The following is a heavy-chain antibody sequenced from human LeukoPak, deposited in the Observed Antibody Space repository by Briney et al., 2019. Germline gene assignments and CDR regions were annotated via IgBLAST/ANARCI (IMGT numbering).Heavy chain of an antibody. Sequence: ASVKVSCKASGGTFSSYAISWVRQAPGQGLEWMGIINPSGGSTSYAQKFQGRVTMTRDTSTSTVYMELNSLRSEDTAVYYCAKDLRWDHPGLDPWGQGTLVIVSS. CDR3: AKDLRWDHPGLDP. CDR2: INPSGGST. V-gene: IGHV1-46*01. CDR1: GGTFSSYA. D-gene: IGHD4-23*01. J-gene: IGHJ5*02.